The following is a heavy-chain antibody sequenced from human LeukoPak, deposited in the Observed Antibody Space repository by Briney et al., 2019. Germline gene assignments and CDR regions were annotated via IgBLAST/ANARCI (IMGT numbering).Heavy chain of an antibody. D-gene: IGHD6-19*01. CDR3: AKQQWLGYFDY. CDR1: AFTFSSYG. J-gene: IGHJ4*02. Sequence: PGRSLRLSCAASAFTFSSYGMHWVRQAPGKGLEWVAVISYDGSNKYYADSVKGRFTISRDNSKNTLYLQMNSLRAEDTAVYYCAKQQWLGYFDYWGQGTLVTVSS. CDR2: ISYDGSNK. V-gene: IGHV3-30*18.